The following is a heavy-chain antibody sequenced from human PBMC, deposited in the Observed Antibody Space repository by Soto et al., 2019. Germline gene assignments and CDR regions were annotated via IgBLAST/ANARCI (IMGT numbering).Heavy chain of an antibody. CDR3: ARGGGSPYHDHEFDY. D-gene: IGHD2-2*01. CDR1: GVSTSNHY. J-gene: IGHJ4*02. Sequence: PSETLSLTCSVSGVSTSNHYWTWIRKPPGRGPEWIGCIYYRGTTNYNASFNSRVTISVDTSKNQFSLKLTSVTTADTAVYYCARGGGSPYHDHEFDYWGQGILVTVPQ. CDR2: IYYRGTT. V-gene: IGHV4-59*11.